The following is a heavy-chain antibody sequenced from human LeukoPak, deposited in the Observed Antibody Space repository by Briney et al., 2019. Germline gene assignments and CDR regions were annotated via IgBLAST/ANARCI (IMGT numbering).Heavy chain of an antibody. V-gene: IGHV4-59*01. CDR3: ARVGRGDHTWGSYSFDY. D-gene: IGHD3-16*01. CDR2: ISYTGST. J-gene: IGHJ4*02. CDR1: DTSISSYY. Sequence: SETLSLTCTVSDTSISSYYWSWLRQPPGKGLEWIGYISYTGSTNYNPSLKSRVTISLDTSKTQFSLQLSSVTAADTAVYYCARVGRGDHTWGSYSFDYWGQGTLVTVSS.